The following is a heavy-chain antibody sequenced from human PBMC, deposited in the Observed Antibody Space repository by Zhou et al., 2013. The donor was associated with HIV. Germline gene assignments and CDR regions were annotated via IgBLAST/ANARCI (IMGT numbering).Heavy chain of an antibody. D-gene: IGHD3-22*01. J-gene: IGHJ4*02. CDR1: GYTFTSYG. CDR3: ARVPKTXYYYDTRGYYFDY. V-gene: IGHV1-18*01. CDR2: ISGYNGHT. Sequence: QVHLVQSGTEVKKPGASLKVSCKTSGYTFTSYGISWLRQAPGHGLEWLGWISGYNGHTNYAQKLHVRVSLTTDASTSTAYMELRSLTSDDTAVYYCARVPKTXYYYDTRGYYFDYWGQGTLVTVSS.